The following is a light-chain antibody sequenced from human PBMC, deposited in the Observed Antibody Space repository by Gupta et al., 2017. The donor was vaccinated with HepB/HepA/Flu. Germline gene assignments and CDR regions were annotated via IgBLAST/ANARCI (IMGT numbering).Light chain of an antibody. V-gene: IGKV4-1*01. CDR1: QGVLKSCNNENC. CDR2: WTS. J-gene: IGKJ3*01. Sequence: DIVMTQSPESLAVSLGERATINFKASQGVLKSCNNENCLAWYQQKPGQPPKLLIYWTSTRESGVPDSFSGSGSGTNFTLTISSLQAEDVATYYCQQVHNSFFTFGHGTTVYI. CDR3: QQVHNSFFT.